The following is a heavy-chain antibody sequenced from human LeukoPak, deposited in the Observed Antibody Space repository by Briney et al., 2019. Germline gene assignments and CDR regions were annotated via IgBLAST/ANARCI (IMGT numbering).Heavy chain of an antibody. Sequence: GGSLRLSCAASGFSFSGYWMHWVRQAPGKGLVWVSRINSDGSTTTYADSVKGRFTISRDNAKNTVYLQMNSLRAEDTAVYYCARGLRSAWYGTDYWGQGTLVTVSS. D-gene: IGHD6-19*01. CDR2: INSDGSTT. V-gene: IGHV3-74*01. CDR3: ARGLRSAWYGTDY. J-gene: IGHJ4*02. CDR1: GFSFSGYW.